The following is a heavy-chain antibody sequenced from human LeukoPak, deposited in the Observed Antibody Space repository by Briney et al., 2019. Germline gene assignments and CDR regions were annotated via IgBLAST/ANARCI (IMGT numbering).Heavy chain of an antibody. CDR1: GFTFSGKY. D-gene: IGHD3-10*01. V-gene: IGHV3-53*01. CDR2: IYSGDNT. J-gene: IGHJ4*02. Sequence: GGSLRLSCAASGFTFSGKYMSWVRQAPGKGLEWVSIIYSGDNTYYADSVKGRFTISRDSSKNTLYLQMNSLRAEDTAVYYCASVRGSGSYYNGAFDYWGQGTLVTGSS. CDR3: ASVRGSGSYYNGAFDY.